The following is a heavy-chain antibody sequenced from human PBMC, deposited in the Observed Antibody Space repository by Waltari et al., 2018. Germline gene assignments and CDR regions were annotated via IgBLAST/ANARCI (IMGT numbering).Heavy chain of an antibody. D-gene: IGHD5-18*01. J-gene: IGHJ4*02. CDR2: IKSDDGET. V-gene: IGHV3-7*01. Sequence: EVQLVESGGGLVQPGGSMRLSCEASGLTFFRTSWRSWVRQSPGTGLGWLANIKSDDGETFYVDSVKGRFTIPRDNARNSLYLQLNSLRDDDTAVYYCASLDTAPSGLAFWGQGTLVTVSS. CDR3: ASLDTAPSGLAF. CDR1: GLTFFRTSW.